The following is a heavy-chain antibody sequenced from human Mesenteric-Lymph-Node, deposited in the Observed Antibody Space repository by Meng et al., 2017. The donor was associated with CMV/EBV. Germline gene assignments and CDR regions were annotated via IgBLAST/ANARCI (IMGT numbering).Heavy chain of an antibody. CDR2: ISSASYTI. CDR3: ARDPPRYGMDV. V-gene: IGHV3-48*03. J-gene: IGHJ6*02. Sequence: GESLKISCAASGFTFSSYEMNWVRQAPGKGLEWVSYISSASYTIYYADSVKGRFTISRDNAKNSLYLEMNSLRAEDTAVYYCARDPPRYGMDVWGQGTTVTVSS. CDR1: GFTFSSYE.